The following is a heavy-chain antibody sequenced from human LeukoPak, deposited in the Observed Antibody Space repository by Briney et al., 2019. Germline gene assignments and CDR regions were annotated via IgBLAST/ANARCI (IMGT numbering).Heavy chain of an antibody. Sequence: ASVKVSCKASGGTFSSYAISWVRQAPGQGLEWMGGIIPIFGTANYAQKFQGRATITTDESTSTAYMELSSLRSEDTAVYYCARDRRAGYSSSWYLLAAFDIWGQGTMVTVSS. CDR2: IIPIFGTA. D-gene: IGHD6-13*01. CDR3: ARDRRAGYSSSWYLLAAFDI. J-gene: IGHJ3*02. CDR1: GGTFSSYA. V-gene: IGHV1-69*05.